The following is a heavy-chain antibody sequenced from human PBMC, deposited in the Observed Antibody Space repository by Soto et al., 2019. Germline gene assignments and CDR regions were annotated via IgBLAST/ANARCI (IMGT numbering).Heavy chain of an antibody. V-gene: IGHV4-39*01. Sequence: QLQLQESGPGLVKPSETLSLTCTVSGDSVRSSNYYWGWIRQPPGKGLEWIGSIYYSGSTYHNPSLKSRITISGDTSKNQFSLKLGSVTAADTAVYYWARGEMATIYYYYGMDVWGQGTTVTVSS. CDR1: GDSVRSSNYY. D-gene: IGHD5-12*01. CDR3: ARGEMATIYYYYGMDV. J-gene: IGHJ6*02. CDR2: IYYSGST.